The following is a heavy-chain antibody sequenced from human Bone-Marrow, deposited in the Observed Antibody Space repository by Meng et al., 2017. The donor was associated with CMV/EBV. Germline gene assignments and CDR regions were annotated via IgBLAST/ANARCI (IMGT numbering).Heavy chain of an antibody. CDR3: TTIYCSSTSCYEY. CDR2: IKSKTDGGTT. J-gene: IGHJ4*02. V-gene: IGHV3-15*01. CDR1: GFTFSNAW. Sequence: GGSLRLSCAASGFTFSNAWMSWVRQAPGKGLEWVGRIKSKTDGGTTDYAEPVKGRFTISRDDSKNTLYLQMNSLKTEDTAVYYCTTIYCSSTSCYEYWGQGTLVTVSS. D-gene: IGHD2-2*01.